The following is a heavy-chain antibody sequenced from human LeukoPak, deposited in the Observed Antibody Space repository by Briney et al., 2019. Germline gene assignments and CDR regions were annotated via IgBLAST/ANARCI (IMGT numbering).Heavy chain of an antibody. CDR1: GFTFSSYS. Sequence: GSLRLSCAASGFTFSSYSLNWVRQAPGKGLEWVSSISSSSSYIYYADSVKGRFTISRDNAKNSLYLQMNSLRAEDTALYYCAKDIRLLWFGELLSWGQGTLVTVSS. J-gene: IGHJ4*02. V-gene: IGHV3-21*04. D-gene: IGHD3-10*01. CDR2: ISSSSSYI. CDR3: AKDIRLLWFGELLS.